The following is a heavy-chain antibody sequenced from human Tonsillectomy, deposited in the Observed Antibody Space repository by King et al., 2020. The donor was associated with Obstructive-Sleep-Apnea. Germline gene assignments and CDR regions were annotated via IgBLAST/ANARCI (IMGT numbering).Heavy chain of an antibody. CDR3: ARDPGCAGSGTYSGWFDP. J-gene: IGHJ5*02. Sequence: QLVQSGAEVKKPGASVKVSCKASGYTFTGHFMHWVRQAPGQGLEWMGWINSNSGVTNYARKFQGRVTMTRDTSISTVFMELSRLRSDDTAVYYCARDPGCAGSGTYSGWFDPWGEGTLVTVSS. CDR1: GYTFTGHF. D-gene: IGHD3-10*01. CDR2: INSNSGVT. V-gene: IGHV1-2*02.